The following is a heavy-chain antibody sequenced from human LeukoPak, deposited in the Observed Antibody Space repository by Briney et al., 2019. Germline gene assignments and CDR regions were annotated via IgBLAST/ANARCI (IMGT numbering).Heavy chain of an antibody. CDR1: GASFSSASY. V-gene: IGHV4-61*01. J-gene: IGHJ4*02. Sequence: SETLSLTCTVSGASFSSASYWSWIRQPPGKGVEWIAHIYNGVNTNYNPSLKSRVTISVDTSKNQFSLKLSSVTAADTAVYYCARAGDYYDSSGYYIGHFDYWGQGTLVTVSS. CDR2: IYNGVNT. D-gene: IGHD3-22*01. CDR3: ARAGDYYDSSGYYIGHFDY.